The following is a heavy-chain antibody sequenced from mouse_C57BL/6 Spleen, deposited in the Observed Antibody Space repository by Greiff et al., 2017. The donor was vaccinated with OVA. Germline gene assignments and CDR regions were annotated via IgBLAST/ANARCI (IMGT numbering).Heavy chain of an antibody. CDR1: GYTFTSYW. Sequence: QVQLQQPGAELVKPGASVKLSCKASGYTFTSYWMHWVKQRPGRGLEWIGRIDPNSGGTKYNEKFKSKATLTVDKPSSTAYMQLSSQTSEDSAVYYCAKDYGSSYERYFDVWGTGTTVTVSS. J-gene: IGHJ1*03. CDR3: AKDYGSSYERYFDV. D-gene: IGHD1-1*01. V-gene: IGHV1-72*01. CDR2: IDPNSGGT.